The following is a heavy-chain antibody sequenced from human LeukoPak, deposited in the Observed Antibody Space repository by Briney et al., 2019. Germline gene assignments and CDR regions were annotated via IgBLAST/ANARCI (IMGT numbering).Heavy chain of an antibody. CDR2: IKQDGSEK. V-gene: IGHV3-7*01. CDR1: GFTFSSYW. J-gene: IGHJ6*03. CDR3: ARGVNGFGEFEDPLYYYYMDV. D-gene: IGHD3-10*01. Sequence: QPGGSLRLSCAASGFTFSSYWMSWVRQAPGKGLEWVANIKQDGSEKYYVDSVKGRFTISRDNAKNSLYLQVNSLRAEDTAVYYCARGVNGFGEFEDPLYYYYMDVWGKGTTVTVSS.